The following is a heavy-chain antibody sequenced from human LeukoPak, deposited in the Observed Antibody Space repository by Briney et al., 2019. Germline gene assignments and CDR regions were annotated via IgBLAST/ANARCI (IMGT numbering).Heavy chain of an antibody. CDR3: ARTFSNDWHNAMDV. CDR2: ISSDGSRT. CDR1: GFTFSNSW. D-gene: IGHD1/OR15-1a*01. Sequence: GGSLRLSCVGSGFTFSNSWMHWVRQAPGKGLVWVSRISSDGSRTNYADSVKGRFTVSRDNAKNTLYLQMNGLRTEDTAIYYCARTFSNDWHNAMDVWGQGTTVTVS. J-gene: IGHJ6*02. V-gene: IGHV3-74*01.